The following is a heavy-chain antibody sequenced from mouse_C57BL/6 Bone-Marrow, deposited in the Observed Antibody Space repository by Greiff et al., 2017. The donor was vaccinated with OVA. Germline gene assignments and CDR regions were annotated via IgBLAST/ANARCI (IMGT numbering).Heavy chain of an antibody. V-gene: IGHV1-15*01. J-gene: IGHJ2*01. CDR3: HYYGSSLFDY. D-gene: IGHD1-1*01. CDR1: GYTFTDYE. Sequence: QVQLKESGAELVRPGASVTLSCKASGYTFTDYEMHWVKQTPVPGLEWIGAIDPETGGTAYNQKFKGKAILTADKSSSTAYMELRSLTSEDSAVYYCHYYGSSLFDYWGQGTTLTVSS. CDR2: IDPETGGT.